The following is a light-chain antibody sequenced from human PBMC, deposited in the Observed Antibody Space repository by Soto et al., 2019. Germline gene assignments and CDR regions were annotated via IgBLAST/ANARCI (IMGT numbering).Light chain of an antibody. J-gene: IGKJ5*01. Sequence: EIVMTQSPATLSVSPGERATLSCRASQSVSSNLAWYQQKPGQAPRLLIYGASTRATGIPARFSGSGSGTEFTLPISSLQSEDFAAYYCQQYNSWPPITFGQGTRLEI. CDR1: QSVSSN. V-gene: IGKV3-15*01. CDR3: QQYNSWPPIT. CDR2: GAS.